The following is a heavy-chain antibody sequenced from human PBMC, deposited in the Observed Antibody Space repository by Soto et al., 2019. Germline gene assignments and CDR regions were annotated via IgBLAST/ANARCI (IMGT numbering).Heavy chain of an antibody. V-gene: IGHV3-9*01. J-gene: IGHJ6*02. Sequence: EVQLVESGGDLVQRARSSTLPCVTSVSALGASAWNWVRQVPGGGLEWVSGMYASGDVGYADSVKGRFTMSRDVAKNSLYLQMNSLTTENTALYYCVKDNLSGGADVWGQGTTVTVSS. D-gene: IGHD3-10*02. CDR1: VSALGASA. CDR3: VKDNLSGGADV. CDR2: MYASGDV.